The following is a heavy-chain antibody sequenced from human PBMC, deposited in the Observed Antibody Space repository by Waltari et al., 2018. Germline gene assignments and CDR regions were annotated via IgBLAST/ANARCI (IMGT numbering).Heavy chain of an antibody. CDR3: ARGLETGTSSWHYFDS. J-gene: IGHJ4*02. CDR2: INHSGSI. D-gene: IGHD6-13*01. CDR1: GGSF. Sequence: QVQPQQCGAGLLKPSETLSLTCAVSGGSFSRSRQPPGQGREWIGEINHSGSISPNPSLKSRVTMSVDTSKNQLSLRLTSVTAADTAVYYCARGLETGTSSWHYFDSWGQGTLVTVSS. V-gene: IGHV4-34*01.